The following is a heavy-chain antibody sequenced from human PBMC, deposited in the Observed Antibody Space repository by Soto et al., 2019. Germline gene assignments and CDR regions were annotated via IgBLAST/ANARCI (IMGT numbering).Heavy chain of an antibody. V-gene: IGHV4-31*03. J-gene: IGHJ6*02. CDR3: ARDQGSSSWYEAGYYYYGMDV. D-gene: IGHD6-13*01. CDR2: IYYSGST. CDR1: GGSISSGGYY. Sequence: PSETLSLTCTVSGGSISSGGYYWSWIRQHPGKGLEWIGYIYYSGSTYYNPSLKSRVTISVDTSKNQFSLKLSSVTAADTAVYYCARDQGSSSWYEAGYYYYGMDVWGQGTTVTVSS.